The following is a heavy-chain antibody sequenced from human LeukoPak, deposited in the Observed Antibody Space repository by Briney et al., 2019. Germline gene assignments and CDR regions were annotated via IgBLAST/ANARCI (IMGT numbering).Heavy chain of an antibody. CDR1: GFTFSSSW. CDR2: IKPDGSAK. V-gene: IGHV3-7*01. D-gene: IGHD2-2*01. Sequence: GGSLRLSCAASGFTFSSSWLTWVRQAPGKGLEWVADIKPDGSAKNYVDSVKGRFTISRDNAQNSLYLQMNNMRAEDTAVYYCARGRAYHSFDIWGQGTMVTVSS. J-gene: IGHJ3*02. CDR3: ARGRAYHSFDI.